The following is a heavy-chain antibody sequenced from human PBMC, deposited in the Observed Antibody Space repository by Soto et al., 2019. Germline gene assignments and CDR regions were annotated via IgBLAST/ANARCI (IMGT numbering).Heavy chain of an antibody. J-gene: IGHJ4*02. Sequence: SETLSLTCTVSGGSISSYYWSWIRQPPGKGLEWIGYIYYSGSTNYNPSLKSRVTISEDTSKNQFSLKLSSVTAADTAVYYCARDRSGYDYFDYWGQGTLVTVSS. D-gene: IGHD5-12*01. CDR2: IYYSGST. CDR3: ARDRSGYDYFDY. CDR1: GGSISSYY. V-gene: IGHV4-59*01.